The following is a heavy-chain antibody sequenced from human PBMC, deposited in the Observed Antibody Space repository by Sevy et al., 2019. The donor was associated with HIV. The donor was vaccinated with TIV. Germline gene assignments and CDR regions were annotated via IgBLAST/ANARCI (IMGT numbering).Heavy chain of an antibody. Sequence: SETLSLTCTVSGGSITSLYSNWIRQPPGKGLDWIANIYYNGHINYNPSLKSRVTLSLDTSKNQFSLRLSSVTAADTAMYYCAGENAWGRGYSWGQGTLVTVSS. CDR3: AGENAWGRGYS. D-gene: IGHD1-26*01. V-gene: IGHV4-59*08. CDR2: IYYNGHI. J-gene: IGHJ4*02. CDR1: GGSITSLY.